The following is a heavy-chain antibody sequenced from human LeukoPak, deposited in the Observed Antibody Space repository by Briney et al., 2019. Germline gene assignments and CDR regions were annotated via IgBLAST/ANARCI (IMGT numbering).Heavy chain of an antibody. J-gene: IGHJ6*03. CDR2: ISSSGSTI. V-gene: IGHV3-11*04. Sequence: SGGSLRLSCAASGFTFSDYYMSWNRQAPGKGLEWVSYISSSGSTIYYADSVKGRFTISRDNAKNSLYLQMNSLRAAATAVYYFAEYYYESSGYRYYCDIDVWCRGQTAMVSS. CDR1: GFTFSDYY. D-gene: IGHD3-22*01. CDR3: AEYYYESSGYRYYCDIDV.